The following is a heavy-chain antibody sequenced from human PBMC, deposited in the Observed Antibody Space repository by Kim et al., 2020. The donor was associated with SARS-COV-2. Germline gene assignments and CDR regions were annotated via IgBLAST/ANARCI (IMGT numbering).Heavy chain of an antibody. J-gene: IGHJ6*02. Sequence: RFTISRDNSKNTLYLQMNSLRAEDTAVYYCARSDDSSGYYGVYYYYGMDVWGQGTTVTVSS. CDR3: ARSDDSSGYYGVYYYYGMDV. V-gene: IGHV3-30*07. D-gene: IGHD3-22*01.